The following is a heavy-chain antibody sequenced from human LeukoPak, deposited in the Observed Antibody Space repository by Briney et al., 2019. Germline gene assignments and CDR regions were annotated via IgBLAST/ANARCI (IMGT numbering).Heavy chain of an antibody. CDR1: GGSFSGYY. CDR2: INHSGST. V-gene: IGHV4-34*01. CDR3: ARLKCGTTVTTWGLWDY. Sequence: KPSETLSLTCAVYGGSFSGYYWSWIRQPPGKGLEWIGEINHSGSTNYNPSLKSRVTISVDTSKNQFSLKLSSVTAAHTAVYYCARLKCGTTVTTWGLWDYWGQGTLVTVSS. D-gene: IGHD4-11*01. J-gene: IGHJ4*02.